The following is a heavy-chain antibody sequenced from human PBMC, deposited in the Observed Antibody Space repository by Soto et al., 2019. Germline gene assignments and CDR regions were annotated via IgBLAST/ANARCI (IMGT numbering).Heavy chain of an antibody. J-gene: IGHJ4*02. V-gene: IGHV3-48*01. D-gene: IGHD5-12*01. Sequence: GGSLRLSCAASGFTFSSYSMNWVRQAPGKGLVWVSYVSTSSTTIYYADSVKGRFTISRDNAKNPLYLQMNSLRAEDPAVYYCARGQYSEGPFDYWGQGTLVTVSS. CDR3: ARGQYSEGPFDY. CDR2: VSTSSTTI. CDR1: GFTFSSYS.